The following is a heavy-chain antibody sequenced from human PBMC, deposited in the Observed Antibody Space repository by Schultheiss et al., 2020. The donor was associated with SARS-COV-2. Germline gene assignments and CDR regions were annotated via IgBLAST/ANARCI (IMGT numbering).Heavy chain of an antibody. Sequence: GGSLRLSCAASGFTFSDYYMSWIRQAPGKGLEWVSYISSSGSTIYYADSVKGRFTISRDNAKNSLYLQMNSLRAEDTALYYCAKGGYVSYYYYMDVWGKGTTVTVSS. CDR1: GFTFSDYY. CDR3: AKGGYVSYYYYMDV. CDR2: ISSSGSTI. J-gene: IGHJ6*03. D-gene: IGHD1-1*01. V-gene: IGHV3-11*01.